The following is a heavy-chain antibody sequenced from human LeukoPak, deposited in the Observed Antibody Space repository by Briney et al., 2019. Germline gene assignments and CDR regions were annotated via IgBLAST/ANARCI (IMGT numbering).Heavy chain of an antibody. V-gene: IGHV4-4*07. CDR1: GGSISPYY. CDR2: IYSSGTA. Sequence: SETLSLTCSVSGGSISPYYWSWIRRPAGKGLEWIGRIYSSGTADYNPSLKSRVTISVDRSKNQLSLKLTSVTAADTAVYYCARRDISSGWSFDYWGQGTLVTVSS. J-gene: IGHJ4*02. D-gene: IGHD6-19*01. CDR3: ARRDISSGWSFDY.